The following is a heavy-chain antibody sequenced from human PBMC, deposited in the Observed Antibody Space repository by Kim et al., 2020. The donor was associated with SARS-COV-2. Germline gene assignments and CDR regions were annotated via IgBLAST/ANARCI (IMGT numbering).Heavy chain of an antibody. J-gene: IGHJ3*02. CDR3: ARVYGSGRMLNPKAFGI. Sequence: SETLSLTCTVSGGSISSSSYYWGWIRQPPGKGLEWIGSIYYSWSTYYNPSLKSRVTISVDTSKNQFSLKLSSVTAADTSVYYCARVYGSGRMLNPKAFGIWGQGTMVTCSS. D-gene: IGHD3-10*01. CDR1: GGSISSSSYY. CDR2: IYYSWST. V-gene: IGHV4-39*01.